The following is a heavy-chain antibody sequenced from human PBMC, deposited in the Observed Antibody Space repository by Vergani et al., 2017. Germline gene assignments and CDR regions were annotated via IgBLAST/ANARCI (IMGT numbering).Heavy chain of an antibody. CDR2: ISARYPST. CDR3: AKEMKPYYYGSGTYFDY. CDR1: GFTFSACP. D-gene: IGHD3-10*01. V-gene: IGHV3-23*01. Sequence: EVQLLQSGGGVIQPGGSVRLSCAASGFTFSACPMTWVRQAPGKGLEWVSAISARYPSTYYADSVKGRFTISRDNSKNMLYLQMNSLRAEDTAVYYCAKEMKPYYYGSGTYFDYWGQGTLVTVSS. J-gene: IGHJ4*02.